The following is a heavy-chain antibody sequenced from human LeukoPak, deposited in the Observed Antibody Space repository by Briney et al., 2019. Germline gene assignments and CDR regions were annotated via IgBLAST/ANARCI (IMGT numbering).Heavy chain of an antibody. J-gene: IGHJ4*02. CDR3: AKVPSDYRYDYFDY. CDR1: GFTLSSYA. D-gene: IGHD4-11*01. Sequence: GGSLRLSCAASGFTLSSYAMSWVRQAPGKGLEWVSAISGSGGSAYYADSVKGRFTISRDNSKNTLYLQMNSLRAEDTAVYYCAKVPSDYRYDYFDYWGQGTLVTVSS. V-gene: IGHV3-23*01. CDR2: ISGSGGSA.